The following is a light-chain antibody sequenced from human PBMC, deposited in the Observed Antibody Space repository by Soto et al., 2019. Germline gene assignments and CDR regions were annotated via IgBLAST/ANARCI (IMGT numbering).Light chain of an antibody. Sequence: EIVMTQSPDNLSVSLGQGATLSCRASQPISRNLAWYQQKPGQAPRLLIYGASTRATDIPGRFSGGGSGTEFTLTISSLQSEDFAIYFCQQYNTRPRTFGQGTKV. CDR2: GAS. J-gene: IGKJ1*01. CDR1: QPISRN. CDR3: QQYNTRPRT. V-gene: IGKV3-15*01.